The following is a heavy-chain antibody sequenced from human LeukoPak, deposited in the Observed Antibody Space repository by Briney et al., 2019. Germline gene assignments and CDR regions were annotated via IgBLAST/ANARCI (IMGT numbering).Heavy chain of an antibody. V-gene: IGHV4-39*01. Sequence: PSETLSLTCTVSGGSISSSSYYGGWIRQPPGKGLEWIGSIYYSGSTYYNPSLKSRVTISVDTSKNQFSLKLSSVTAADTAVYYCARHQTAAAGTGSWFDPWGQGTLVTVSS. CDR3: ARHQTAAAGTGSWFDP. CDR2: IYYSGST. J-gene: IGHJ5*02. D-gene: IGHD6-13*01. CDR1: GGSISSSSYY.